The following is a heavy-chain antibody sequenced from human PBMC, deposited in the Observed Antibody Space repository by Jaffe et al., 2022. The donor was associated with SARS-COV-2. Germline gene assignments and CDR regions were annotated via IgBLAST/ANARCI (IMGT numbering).Heavy chain of an antibody. CDR3: ARDSLCSGGSCPYFLEPYYYMDV. J-gene: IGHJ6*03. Sequence: QVQLVQSGAEVKKPGSSVKVSCKASGGTFSSYAISWVRQAPGQGLEWMGGIIPIFGTANYAQKFQGRVTITADESTSTAYMELSSLRSEDTAVYYCARDSLCSGGSCPYFLEPYYYMDVWGKGTTVTVSS. V-gene: IGHV1-69*01. CDR2: IIPIFGTA. CDR1: GGTFSSYA. D-gene: IGHD2-15*01.